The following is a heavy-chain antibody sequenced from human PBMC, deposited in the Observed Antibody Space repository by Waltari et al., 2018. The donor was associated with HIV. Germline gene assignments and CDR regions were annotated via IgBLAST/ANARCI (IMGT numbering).Heavy chain of an antibody. D-gene: IGHD4-17*01. J-gene: IGHJ4*02. CDR2: VYQTGHTT. V-gene: IGHV3-23*01. CDR1: GFPFNNYV. Sequence: EVQLLDSGGGLVQPGGSLRLTCAASGFPFNNYVMSWVRQAPGKGPEWVSVVYQTGHTTYYADSVKGRFTISRDNSKNTLYLQMNSLRAEDTAVYYCAKDRHDYGDYAFYYWGQGTLVTVSS. CDR3: AKDRHDYGDYAFYY.